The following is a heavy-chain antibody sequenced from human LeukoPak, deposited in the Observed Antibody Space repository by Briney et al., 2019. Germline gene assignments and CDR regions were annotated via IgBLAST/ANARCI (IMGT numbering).Heavy chain of an antibody. Sequence: SETLSLTCAVYGGSFSGYYWSWIRQPPGKGLEWIGEINHSGSTNYNPALKSRVTISVDTYKNQFSLKLSSVTAADTAVYYCARGSTPPRYSSSPTGFDYWAKRSASRYSSSPTGFDYWGQGTLVTVSS. J-gene: IGHJ4*02. CDR2: INHSGST. D-gene: IGHD6-13*01. V-gene: IGHV4-34*01. CDR3: ARGSTPPRYSSSPTGFDYWAKRSASRYSSSPTGFDY. CDR1: GGSFSGYY.